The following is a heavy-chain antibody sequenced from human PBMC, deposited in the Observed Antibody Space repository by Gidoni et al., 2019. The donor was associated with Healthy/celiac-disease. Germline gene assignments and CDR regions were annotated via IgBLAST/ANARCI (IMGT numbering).Heavy chain of an antibody. CDR1: GFTFSSYS. Sequence: EVQLVASGGGLVKPGGSLRLSCAASGFTFSSYSMNWVRQAPGKGLEWVSSISSSSSYIYYADSVKGRFTISRDNAKNSLYLQMNSLRAEDTAVYYCARLCTGGVCSDDYWGQGTLVTVSS. J-gene: IGHJ4*02. CDR3: ARLCTGGVCSDDY. V-gene: IGHV3-21*01. CDR2: ISSSSSYI. D-gene: IGHD2-8*02.